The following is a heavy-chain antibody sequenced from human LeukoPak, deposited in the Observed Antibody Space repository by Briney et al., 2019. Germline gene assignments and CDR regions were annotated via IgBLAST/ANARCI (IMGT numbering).Heavy chain of an antibody. Sequence: GGSLRLSCAASGFTFSDYDMSWSRQAPGKGLEWVSYISSSGSTIYYADSVKGRFTISRDNAKNSLYLQMNSLRAEDTAVYYCAREMDRDSYYGMDVWGQGTTVTVSS. CDR1: GFTFSDYD. CDR3: AREMDRDSYYGMDV. D-gene: IGHD2-2*03. J-gene: IGHJ6*02. V-gene: IGHV3-11*01. CDR2: ISSSGSTI.